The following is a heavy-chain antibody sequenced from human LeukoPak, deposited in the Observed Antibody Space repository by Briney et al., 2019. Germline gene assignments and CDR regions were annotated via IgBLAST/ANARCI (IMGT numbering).Heavy chain of an antibody. V-gene: IGHV1-2*02. CDR2: INPNSGGT. D-gene: IGHD2-2*02. CDR1: GYTFTGYY. J-gene: IGHJ6*02. Sequence: ASVKVSCKASGYTFTGYYMHWVRQAPGQGLEWMGWINPNSGGTNYAQKFQGRVTMTRDTSISTAYMELSRLRSDDTAVYYCARESHHCSSTSCYRTYYGLDVWGQGTTVTVSS. CDR3: ARESHHCSSTSCYRTYYGLDV.